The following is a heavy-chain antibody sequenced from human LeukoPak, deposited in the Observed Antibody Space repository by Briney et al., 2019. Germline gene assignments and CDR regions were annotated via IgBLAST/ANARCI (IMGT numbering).Heavy chain of an antibody. CDR1: GFFFSTHW. CDR3: ASGVAFDY. V-gene: IGHV3-7*01. CDR2: IKQDGSEK. Sequence: GGSLRLSCTTSGFFFSTHWMNWVRQAPGKGLEGVAAIKQDGSEKYYVDSVKGRFTISRDNAKNSLYLQMNRLRVEDTALYYCASGVAFDYWGQGTLVTVSS. J-gene: IGHJ4*02. D-gene: IGHD2-21*01.